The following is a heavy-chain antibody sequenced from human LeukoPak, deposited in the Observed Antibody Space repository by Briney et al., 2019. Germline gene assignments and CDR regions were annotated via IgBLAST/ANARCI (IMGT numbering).Heavy chain of an antibody. V-gene: IGHV3-7*01. J-gene: IGHJ4*02. CDR2: INQDGSEK. Sequence: GGSLRLSCAASGFIFSSYEMNWVRQAPGKGLEWVANINQDGSEKYYVDSVKGRFTISRDNAENSLYLQMNSLRAEDTAVYYCARDRYYDILTGHDYWGQGTLVTVSS. CDR3: ARDRYYDILTGHDY. CDR1: GFIFSSYE. D-gene: IGHD3-9*01.